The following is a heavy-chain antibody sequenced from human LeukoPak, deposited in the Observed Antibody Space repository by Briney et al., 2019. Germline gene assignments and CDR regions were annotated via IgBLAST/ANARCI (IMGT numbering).Heavy chain of an antibody. CDR1: GLTFSRYA. J-gene: IGHJ4*02. CDR3: AKDIAQGYTFGSIEQDY. V-gene: IGHV3-23*01. D-gene: IGHD5-18*01. Sequence: GGSLRLSCAVSGLTFSRYAMSWVRQAPGKGLEWVSAISESGSGTYYADSVKGRFTISRDNSKDTLSLQMNSLRAEDTAVYYGAKDIAQGYTFGSIEQDYWGQGTLVTVSS. CDR2: ISESGSGT.